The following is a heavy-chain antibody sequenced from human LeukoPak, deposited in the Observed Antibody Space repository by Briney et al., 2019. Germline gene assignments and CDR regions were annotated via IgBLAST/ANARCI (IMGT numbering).Heavy chain of an antibody. V-gene: IGHV1-18*01. CDR1: GYTFTSYG. D-gene: IGHD3-9*01. CDR3: ARMDRKYDILTGFYYYGMDV. J-gene: IGHJ6*02. CDR2: ISAYNGNT. Sequence: ASVEVSCKASGYTFTSYGISWVRQAPGQGLEWMGWISAYNGNTNYAQKLQGRVTMTTDTSTSTAYMELRSLRSDDTAVYYCARMDRKYDILTGFYYYGMDVWGQGTTVTVSS.